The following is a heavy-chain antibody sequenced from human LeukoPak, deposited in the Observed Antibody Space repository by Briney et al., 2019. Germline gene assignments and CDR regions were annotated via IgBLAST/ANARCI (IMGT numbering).Heavy chain of an antibody. V-gene: IGHV3-7*03. CDR2: IKQDGSEK. CDR1: GFTFSSYW. Sequence: GGSLRLSCAASGFTFSSYWMSWVRQAPRKGLEWVANIKQDGSEKYYVDSVKGRFTISRDNAKNSLYLQMNSLRAEDTAVYYCARDGYSSGWYRPYYYYYYYGMDVWGQGTTVTVSS. J-gene: IGHJ6*02. CDR3: ARDGYSSGWYRPYYYYYYYGMDV. D-gene: IGHD6-19*01.